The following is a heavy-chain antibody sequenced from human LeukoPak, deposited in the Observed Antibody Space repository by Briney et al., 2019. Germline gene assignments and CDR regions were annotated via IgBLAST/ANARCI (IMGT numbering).Heavy chain of an antibody. D-gene: IGHD3-10*01. CDR1: GFTFDDYG. Sequence: PGGSLRLSCAASGFTFDDYGMSWVRQAPGEGLEWVSGINWNGGSTGYADSVKGRFTISRDNAKNSLYLQMNSLRAEDTALYYCARGDGSGSYFTQLGAFDIWGQGTMVTVSS. J-gene: IGHJ3*02. CDR2: INWNGGST. V-gene: IGHV3-20*04. CDR3: ARGDGSGSYFTQLGAFDI.